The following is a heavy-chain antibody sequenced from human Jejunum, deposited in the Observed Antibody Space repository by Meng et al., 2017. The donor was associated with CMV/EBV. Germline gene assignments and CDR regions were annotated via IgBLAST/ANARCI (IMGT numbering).Heavy chain of an antibody. D-gene: IGHD1-1*01. Sequence: KVSCKNSGYPFHNSPRNWVRQAPGKGLEWMGWINTNNGNPTYAQGFIGRFVFSLDTSVSTAYLQINSLKADDTAVYYCARTSNSDYWGQGTLVTVSS. CDR1: GYPFHNSP. V-gene: IGHV7-4-1*02. CDR3: ARTSNSDY. CDR2: INTNNGNP. J-gene: IGHJ4*02.